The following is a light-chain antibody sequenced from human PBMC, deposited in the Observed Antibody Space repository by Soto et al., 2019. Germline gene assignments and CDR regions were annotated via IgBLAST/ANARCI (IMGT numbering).Light chain of an antibody. V-gene: IGLV2-14*01. CDR3: SSYTGSSTRYV. J-gene: IGLJ1*01. CDR1: SRDVGGYNY. CDR2: EVS. Sequence: QSVLTQPASVSGSPGQSITISCTGTSRDVGGYNYVSWYKQHPGKAPKLMIYEVSNRPSGVSNRFSGSKSGNTASLTISGLQAEDEADYYCSSYTGSSTRYVFGTGTKVTVL.